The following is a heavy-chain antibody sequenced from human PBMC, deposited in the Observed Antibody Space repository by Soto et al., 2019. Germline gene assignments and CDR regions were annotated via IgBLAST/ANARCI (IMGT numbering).Heavy chain of an antibody. CDR3: AMFYYDSSGYLPSPYYYYYGMDV. D-gene: IGHD3-22*01. CDR2: IKQDGSEK. Sequence: GGSLRLSCAASGFTFSSYWMSWVRQAPGKGLEWVANIKQDGSEKYYVDSVKGRFTISRDNAKNSLYLQINSLRAEDTAVYYCAMFYYDSSGYLPSPYYYYYGMDVWGQGTTVTVSS. CDR1: GFTFSSYW. V-gene: IGHV3-7*02. J-gene: IGHJ6*02.